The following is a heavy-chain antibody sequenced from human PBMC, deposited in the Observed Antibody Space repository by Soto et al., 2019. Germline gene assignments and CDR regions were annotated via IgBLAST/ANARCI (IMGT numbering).Heavy chain of an antibody. V-gene: IGHV4-39*01. CDR2: IYHTGST. CDR3: ARSSITPRLFMYPFDY. D-gene: IGHD6-6*01. CDR1: GGSISSGDYY. Sequence: NPSETLSLTCTVSGGSISSGDYYWSWIRQPPGKGLEWIGSIYHTGSTYYNPSLKSRVTISLDTSKNQFSLKLNSVTAADTAVYYCARSSITPRLFMYPFDYWGQGTLVTVS. J-gene: IGHJ4*02.